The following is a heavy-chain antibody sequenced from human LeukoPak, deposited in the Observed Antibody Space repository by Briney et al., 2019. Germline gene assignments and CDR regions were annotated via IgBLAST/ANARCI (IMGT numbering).Heavy chain of an antibody. V-gene: IGHV3-74*01. Sequence: GGSLRLSCAASGFTFSNYWMHWVRQAPGKGLVWVSLIHSDGGTTNYADSVKGRFTISRDNARNTLYLQMNSLRVEDTAVYYCARDTYSIAEWGQGTLVTVSS. CDR3: ARDTYSIAE. CDR1: GFTFSNYW. J-gene: IGHJ4*02. D-gene: IGHD1-26*01. CDR2: IHSDGGTT.